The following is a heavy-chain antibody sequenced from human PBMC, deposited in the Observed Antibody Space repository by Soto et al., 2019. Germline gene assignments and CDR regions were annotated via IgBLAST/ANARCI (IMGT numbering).Heavy chain of an antibody. J-gene: IGHJ6*03. V-gene: IGHV4-34*01. D-gene: IGHD2-2*01. CDR3: ARVPPVYCSSNSCYGYYYYYIDV. CDR2: INHSGST. CDR1: GGSFSGYY. Sequence: QVQLQQWGAGLLKPSETLSLTCAVYGGSFSGYYWSWIRQPPGKGLEWIGEINHSGSTNYNPSLKSRVTISVDTSKKQFSLKLSSVTAADTAVYYCARVPPVYCSSNSCYGYYYYYIDVWGKGTTVTVSS.